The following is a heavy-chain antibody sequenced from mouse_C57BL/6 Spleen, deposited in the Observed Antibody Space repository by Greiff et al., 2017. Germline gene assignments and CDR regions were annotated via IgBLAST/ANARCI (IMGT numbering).Heavy chain of an antibody. CDR3: ARETSQATGYYAMDY. CDR1: GYAFSSYW. D-gene: IGHD3-2*02. V-gene: IGHV1-80*01. CDR2: IYPGDGDT. Sequence: VQLQQSGAELVKPGASVKISCKASGYAFSSYWMNWVKQRPGKGLEWIGHIYPGDGDTNYNGKFKGKATLTADKSSSTAYMQLSSLTSEDSAVYFWARETSQATGYYAMDYWGQGTSVTVSS. J-gene: IGHJ4*01.